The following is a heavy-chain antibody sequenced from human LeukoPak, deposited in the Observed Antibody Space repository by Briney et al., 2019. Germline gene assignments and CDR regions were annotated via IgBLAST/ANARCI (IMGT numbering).Heavy chain of an antibody. V-gene: IGHV3-23*01. CDR2: ISGSGGST. CDR3: AKPSGNCVDY. D-gene: IGHD1-26*01. Sequence: GGSLRLSCTASGFTFDNFAMHWVRQAPGKGLEWVSAISGSGGSTYYADSVKGRFTISRDNSKNTLFLQMNSLRPEDTGVYFCAKPSGNCVDYWGQGTLVTVSS. J-gene: IGHJ4*02. CDR1: GFTFDNFA.